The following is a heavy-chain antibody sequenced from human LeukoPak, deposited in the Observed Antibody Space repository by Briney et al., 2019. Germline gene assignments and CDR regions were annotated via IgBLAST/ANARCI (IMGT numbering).Heavy chain of an antibody. J-gene: IGHJ4*02. D-gene: IGHD6-19*01. Sequence: GGSLRLSCAASGFTFSSYSMNWVRQAPGKGLEWLSYISSSSTTIYYADSVQGRFTISRDNAKNSLYLQMNSLRAEDTAVYYCTRVLYRSAWYGDHYWGQGALVTVSS. CDR2: ISSSSTTI. V-gene: IGHV3-48*01. CDR3: TRVLYRSAWYGDHY. CDR1: GFTFSSYS.